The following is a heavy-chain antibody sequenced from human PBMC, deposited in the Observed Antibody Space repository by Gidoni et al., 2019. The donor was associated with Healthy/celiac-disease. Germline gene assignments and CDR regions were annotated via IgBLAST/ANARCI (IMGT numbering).Heavy chain of an antibody. CDR2: ISGSGGST. J-gene: IGHJ4*02. V-gene: IGHV3-23*01. Sequence: EVQLLESGGGLVQPGGSLRLSCEASGFTFSSYAMTWVRQAPGKGLEWVSAISGSGGSTYYADSVKGRFTISRDNSKNTLYLQMNSLRAEDTAVYYCAKGYYDFWSGYYTPNYYFDYWGQGTLVTVSS. CDR3: AKGYYDFWSGYYTPNYYFDY. CDR1: GFTFSSYA. D-gene: IGHD3-3*01.